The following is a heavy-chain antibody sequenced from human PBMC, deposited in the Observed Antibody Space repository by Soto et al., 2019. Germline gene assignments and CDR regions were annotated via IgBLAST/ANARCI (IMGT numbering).Heavy chain of an antibody. CDR1: GFTVSSNY. J-gene: IGHJ6*02. CDR3: AGGGIPYYDMPHGMDV. V-gene: IGHV3-66*01. D-gene: IGHD3-9*01. Sequence: GGSLRLSCAASGFTVSSNYMSWVRQAPGKGLEWVSVIYSGGSTYYADSVKGRFTISRDNSKNTLYLQMNSLRAEDTAVYYCAGGGIPYYDMPHGMDVWGQGTTVTVSS. CDR2: IYSGGST.